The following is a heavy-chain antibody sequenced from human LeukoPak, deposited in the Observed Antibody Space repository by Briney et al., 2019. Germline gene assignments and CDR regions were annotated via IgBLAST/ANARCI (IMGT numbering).Heavy chain of an antibody. CDR3: ARHLTHDYGGNSRVMTDAFDI. Sequence: SETLSLTCTVSGGSISSYYWSWIRQPPGKGLEWIGYIYYSGSTNYNPSLKSRVTISVDTSKNQFSLKLSSVTAADTAVYYCARHLTHDYGGNSRVMTDAFDIWGQGTMVTVSS. J-gene: IGHJ3*02. CDR2: IYYSGST. CDR1: GGSISSYY. V-gene: IGHV4-59*08. D-gene: IGHD4-23*01.